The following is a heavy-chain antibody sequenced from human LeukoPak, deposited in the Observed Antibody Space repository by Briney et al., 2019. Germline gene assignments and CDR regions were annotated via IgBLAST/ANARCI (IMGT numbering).Heavy chain of an antibody. CDR2: INDSGSV. CDR3: ARRLVDSGASQVSDD. CDR1: SGSFSGYY. D-gene: IGHD2-15*01. Sequence: SETLSLTCAVYSGSFSGYYWSWIRQPPGKGLVWIGEINDSGSVNCNPSLKNRVTLSVDTSKNQFSLRLSSVAAADTAVYYCARRLVDSGASQVSDDWGQGTLVTVSS. J-gene: IGHJ4*02. V-gene: IGHV4-34*01.